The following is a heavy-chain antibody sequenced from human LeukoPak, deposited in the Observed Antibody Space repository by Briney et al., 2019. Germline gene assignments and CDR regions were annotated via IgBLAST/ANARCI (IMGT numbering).Heavy chain of an antibody. CDR1: GFTFSSYG. J-gene: IGHJ4*02. D-gene: IGHD4-17*01. V-gene: IGHV3-30*18. CDR3: AKTPVDYGDPMGYFDY. Sequence: GGSLRLSCAASGFTFSSYGMHWVRQAPGKGLEWVAVISYDGSNKYYADSVKGRFIITRDNSKNTLYLQMNSLRAEDTAVYYCAKTPVDYGDPMGYFDYWGQGTLVTVSS. CDR2: ISYDGSNK.